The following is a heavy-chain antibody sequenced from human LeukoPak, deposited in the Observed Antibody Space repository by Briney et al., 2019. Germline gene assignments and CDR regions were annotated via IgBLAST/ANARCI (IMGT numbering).Heavy chain of an antibody. V-gene: IGHV3-30*02. CDR2: IRFYGTNK. Sequence: PGGSLRLSCAASGFTFSNLYMHWVPQPPAKGLEGVSFIRFYGTNKKYGASLKSRFTTSRDNSKNTLYLELNSLRHEDTAVYYCAHGRGPGSWYGFDYWGQGTLVTVSS. CDR1: GFTFSNLY. J-gene: IGHJ4*02. D-gene: IGHD2-15*01. CDR3: AHGRGPGSWYGFDY.